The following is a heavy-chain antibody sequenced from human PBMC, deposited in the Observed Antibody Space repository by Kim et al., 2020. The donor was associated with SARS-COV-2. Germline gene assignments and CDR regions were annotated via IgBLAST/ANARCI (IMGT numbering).Heavy chain of an antibody. Sequence: ASVKVSCKASGYTFTSYYMHWVRQAPAQGLEWMGIINPSGGSTSYAQKFQGRVTMTRDTSTSTVYMELSSLRSEDTAVYYCARVRYSSGLGNWFDPWGQGTLVTVSS. J-gene: IGHJ5*02. V-gene: IGHV1-46*01. CDR3: ARVRYSSGLGNWFDP. CDR1: GYTFTSYY. CDR2: INPSGGST. D-gene: IGHD3-22*01.